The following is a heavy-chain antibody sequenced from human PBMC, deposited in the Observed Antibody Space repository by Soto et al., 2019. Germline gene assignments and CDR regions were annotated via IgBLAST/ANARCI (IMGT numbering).Heavy chain of an antibody. J-gene: IGHJ5*02. CDR3: AILEMATIYQNWFDP. V-gene: IGHV5-51*01. CDR2: IYPGDSDT. D-gene: IGHD5-12*01. Sequence: PGESLKISCKGSGYSFTSYWIGWVRQMPGKGLEWMGIIYPGDSDTRYSPSFQGQVTISAGKSISTAYLQWSSLKASDTAMYYCAILEMATIYQNWFDPWGQGTLVTVSS. CDR1: GYSFTSYW.